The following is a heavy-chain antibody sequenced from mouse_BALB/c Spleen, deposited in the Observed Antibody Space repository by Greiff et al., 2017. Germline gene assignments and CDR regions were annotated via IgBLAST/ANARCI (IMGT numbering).Heavy chain of an antibody. J-gene: IGHJ1*01. V-gene: IGHV5-6*02. CDR1: GFTFSSYG. Sequence: EVNVVESGGDLVKPGGSLKLSCAASGFTFSSYGMSWVRQTPDKRLEWVATISSGGSYTYYPDSVKGRFTISRDNAKNTLYLQMSSLKSEDTAMYYCARRGPSGYFDVWGAGTTVTVSS. CDR3: ARRGPSGYFDV. CDR2: ISSGGSYT.